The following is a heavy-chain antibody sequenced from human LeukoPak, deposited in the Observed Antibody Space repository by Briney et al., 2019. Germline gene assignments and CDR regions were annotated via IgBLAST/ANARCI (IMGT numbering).Heavy chain of an antibody. CDR2: IYYSGST. J-gene: IGHJ3*02. D-gene: IGHD1-26*01. CDR1: GGSISSSSYY. Sequence: SETLSLTCTVSGGSISSSSYYWGWIRQPPGKGLEWIGSIYYSGSTYYNPSLKSRVTISVDTSKNQFSLKLSSVTAADTAVYYCARRDSGSYYDAFDIWGQGTMVTVPS. CDR3: ARRDSGSYYDAFDI. V-gene: IGHV4-39*01.